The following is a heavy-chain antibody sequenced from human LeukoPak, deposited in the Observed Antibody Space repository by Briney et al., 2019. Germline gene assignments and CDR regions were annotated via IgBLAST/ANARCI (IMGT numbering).Heavy chain of an antibody. CDR3: ARGPTMKMDV. CDR2: INSGSSHI. J-gene: IGHJ6*04. Sequence: GGSLRLSCAVSGFTFSSYSMNWVRQAPGKGLEWVSSINSGSSHIYYADSVKGRFTISRDNAKNSLYLQMNSLRAEDTAVYYCARGPTMKMDVWGKGTTVTVSS. D-gene: IGHD3-22*01. V-gene: IGHV3-21*01. CDR1: GFTFSSYS.